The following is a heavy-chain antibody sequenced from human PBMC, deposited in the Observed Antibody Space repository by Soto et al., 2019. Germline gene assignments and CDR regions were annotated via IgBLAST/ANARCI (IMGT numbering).Heavy chain of an antibody. D-gene: IGHD6-6*01. V-gene: IGHV3-30*18. CDR2: ISYDGSNK. J-gene: IGHJ5*02. Sequence: QVQLVESGGGVVQPGRSLRLSCAASGFTFSSYGMHWVRQAPGKGPEWVAVISYDGSNKYYADSVKGRFTISRDNSKNTLYLQMNSLRAEDTAVYYCAKDLVGRKWFDPWGQGTLVTVSS. CDR1: GFTFSSYG. CDR3: AKDLVGRKWFDP.